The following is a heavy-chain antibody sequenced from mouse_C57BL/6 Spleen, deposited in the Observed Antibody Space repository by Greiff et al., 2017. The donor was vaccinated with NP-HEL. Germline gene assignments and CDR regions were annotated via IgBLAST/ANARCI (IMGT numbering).Heavy chain of an antibody. V-gene: IGHV5-17*01. CDR3: ARHYSNYSYAICY. Sequence: EVMLVESGGGLVKPGGSLKLSCAASGFTFSDYGMHWVRQAPEKGLEWVAYISSGSSTIYYADTVKGRFTISRDNAKNTLFLQMSSLRSEYTAMYYCARHYSNYSYAICYWGQGTSVSVSS. J-gene: IGHJ4*01. CDR2: ISSGSSTI. CDR1: GFTFSDYG. D-gene: IGHD2-5*01.